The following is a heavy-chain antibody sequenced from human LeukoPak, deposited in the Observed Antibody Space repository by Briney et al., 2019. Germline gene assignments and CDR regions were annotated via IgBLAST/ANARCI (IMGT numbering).Heavy chain of an antibody. CDR3: ARDRQHSYGRYFDH. D-gene: IGHD5-18*01. Sequence: SETLSLTCTVSAGSISTYHWNWIRKSPEKGLEWIGYMQSTGNSNYNPSFKSRVTISVDMSRNQIVLYLSSVTAADTAVYFCARDRQHSYGRYFDHWGQGILVTVSS. CDR1: AGSISTYH. J-gene: IGHJ4*02. V-gene: IGHV4-59*01. CDR2: MQSTGNS.